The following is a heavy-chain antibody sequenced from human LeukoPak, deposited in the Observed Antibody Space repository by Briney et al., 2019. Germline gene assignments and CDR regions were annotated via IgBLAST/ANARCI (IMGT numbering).Heavy chain of an antibody. CDR3: ARYVVDSSGYYFSHFDY. J-gene: IGHJ4*02. V-gene: IGHV1-2*02. Sequence: ASVKVSCKASGYTFTGYYMHWVRQAPGQGLEWMGWINPNSGGTNYAQKFQGRVTMTRDTSISTAYMELSRLRSDDTAVYYCARYVVDSSGYYFSHFDYWGQGTLVTVSS. CDR1: GYTFTGYY. CDR2: INPNSGGT. D-gene: IGHD3-22*01.